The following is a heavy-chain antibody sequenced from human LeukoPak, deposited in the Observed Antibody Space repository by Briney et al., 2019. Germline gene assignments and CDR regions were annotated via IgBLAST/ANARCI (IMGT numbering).Heavy chain of an antibody. CDR1: GFTVSSDY. Sequence: GGSLRLSCAASGFTVSSDYMSRVRQAPGKGLEWVSLISSGGSTYYADSVKGRFTISRDNSKNTLYLQVYSLRAEDTAVYYCAREGSSMTADWYFDLWGRGTLVTVSS. CDR3: AREGSSMTADWYFDL. J-gene: IGHJ2*01. D-gene: IGHD6-6*01. CDR2: ISSGGST. V-gene: IGHV3-53*01.